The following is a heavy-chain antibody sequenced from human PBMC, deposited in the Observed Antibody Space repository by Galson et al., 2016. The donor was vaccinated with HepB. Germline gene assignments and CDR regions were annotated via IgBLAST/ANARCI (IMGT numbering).Heavy chain of an antibody. J-gene: IGHJ5*02. CDR1: GGSISSHDYY. CDR2: IYYSGST. CDR3: TRDSGNCSSTSCFENWFDP. V-gene: IGHV4-31*03. D-gene: IGHD2-2*01. Sequence: TLSLTCTVSGGSISSHDYYWNWIRQHPGKGLEWIGYIYYSGSTYYNPSLGGRVTMSVDTSKNQFSLKRSSVTAADTAVYYCTRDSGNCSSTSCFENWFDPWGQGTLVTVSS.